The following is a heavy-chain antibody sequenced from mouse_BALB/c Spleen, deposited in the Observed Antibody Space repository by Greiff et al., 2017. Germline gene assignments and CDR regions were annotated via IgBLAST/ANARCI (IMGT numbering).Heavy chain of an antibody. V-gene: IGHV2-2*02. Sequence: VMLVESGPGLVQPSQSLSITCTVSGFSLTSYGVHWVRQSPGKGLEWLGVIWSGGSTDYNAAFISRLSISKDNSKSQVFFKMNSLQANDTAIYYCARSLLGRGDAMDYWGQGTSVTVSS. CDR2: IWSGGST. CDR3: ARSLLGRGDAMDY. D-gene: IGHD4-1*01. CDR1: GFSLTSYG. J-gene: IGHJ4*01.